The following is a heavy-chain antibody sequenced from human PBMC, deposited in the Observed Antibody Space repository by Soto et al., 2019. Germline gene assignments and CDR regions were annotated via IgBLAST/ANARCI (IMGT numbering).Heavy chain of an antibody. CDR1: GYTFTSYG. CDR3: ARDRSTIFGVVIRAFDV. D-gene: IGHD3-3*01. Sequence: GASVKVSCKASGYTFTSYGISWVRQAPGQGLEWMGWISAYNGNTNYAQKLQGRVTMTTDTSTGTAYMELRSLRSDDTAVYYCARDRSTIFGVVIRAFDVWGHGTMVTVSS. CDR2: ISAYNGNT. J-gene: IGHJ3*01. V-gene: IGHV1-18*01.